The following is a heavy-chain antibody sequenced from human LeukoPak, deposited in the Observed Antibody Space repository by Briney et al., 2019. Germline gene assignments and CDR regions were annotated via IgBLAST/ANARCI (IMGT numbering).Heavy chain of an antibody. Sequence: GGSLRLSCADSGITFSGNWMSWVRQAPGKGLEWVANIKQDGSDKYYVDSVKGRFTISRDNAKNSLYLQMNSLRAEDTAVYYCARDPYDSSWGLCYFDYWGQGNLVIVSS. CDR3: ARDPYDSSWGLCYFDY. V-gene: IGHV3-7*04. D-gene: IGHD3-22*01. CDR2: IKQDGSDK. CDR1: GITFSGNW. J-gene: IGHJ4*02.